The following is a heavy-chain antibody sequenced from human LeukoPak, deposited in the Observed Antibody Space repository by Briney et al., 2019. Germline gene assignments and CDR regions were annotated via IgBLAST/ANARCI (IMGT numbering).Heavy chain of an antibody. V-gene: IGHV4-34*01. CDR3: ARERTGRSSSFFDY. Sequence: KPSETLSLTCAVYGGSFSGYYWSWIRQPPGKGLEWIGEINHSGSTNYNPSLKSRVTISVDTSKNQFSLKLSSVTAADTAVYYCARERTGRSSSFFDYWGQGTLVTVSS. J-gene: IGHJ4*02. D-gene: IGHD2-2*01. CDR1: GGSFSGYY. CDR2: INHSGST.